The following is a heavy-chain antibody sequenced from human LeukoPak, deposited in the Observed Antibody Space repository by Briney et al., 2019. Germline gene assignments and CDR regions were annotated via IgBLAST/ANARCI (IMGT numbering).Heavy chain of an antibody. CDR1: GGSISSYY. J-gene: IGHJ3*02. D-gene: IGHD6-13*01. CDR2: IYYSGST. CDR3: ARLSAIAAAGI. Sequence: PETLCLSCTVSGGSISSYYWSWIWQPPGKGLEWIGYIYYSGSTDYNPSLKSRVTISVDTSKIQLSLKLSSVAAADTAVYYCARLSAIAAAGIWGQGTPVTVSS. V-gene: IGHV4-59*08.